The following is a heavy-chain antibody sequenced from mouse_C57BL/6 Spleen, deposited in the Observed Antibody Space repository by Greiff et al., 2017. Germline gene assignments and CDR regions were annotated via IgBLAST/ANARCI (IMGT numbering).Heavy chain of an antibody. V-gene: IGHV1-64*01. Sequence: QVQLQQPGAELVKPGASVKLSCKASGYTFTSYWMHWVKQRPGQGLEWIGMIHPNSGSTNYNETFKSKATLTVDKSSSTAYMQLSSLTSEDSAVYYCARPLYYGSSYGGDYAMDYWGQGTSVTVSS. CDR1: GYTFTSYW. J-gene: IGHJ4*01. CDR2: IHPNSGST. D-gene: IGHD1-1*01. CDR3: ARPLYYGSSYGGDYAMDY.